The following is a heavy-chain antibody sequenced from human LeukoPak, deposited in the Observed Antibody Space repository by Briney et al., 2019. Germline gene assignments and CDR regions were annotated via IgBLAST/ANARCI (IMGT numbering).Heavy chain of an antibody. V-gene: IGHV4-4*07. CDR2: IHSTGNR. CDR3: ARYYCRGISCYTWIDY. J-gene: IGHJ4*02. D-gene: IGHD2-2*02. CDR1: GGSITNYF. Sequence: SETLSLTCTVSGGSITNYFWTWIRQPAGEGLEWVGRIHSTGNRHYNPSLKSRVTMSVYASKNHFSLNLSSVTAADTALYYCARYYCRGISCYTWIDYWGQGTLVTVSS.